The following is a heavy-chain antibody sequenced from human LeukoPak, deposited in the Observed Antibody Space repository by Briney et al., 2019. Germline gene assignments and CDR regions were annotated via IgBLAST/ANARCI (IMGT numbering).Heavy chain of an antibody. V-gene: IGHV4-59*01. CDR2: IYYSGST. CDR3: ARFSGADFWSGYYENWFDP. D-gene: IGHD3-3*01. CDR1: GGSISSYY. J-gene: IGHJ5*02. Sequence: PSETLSLTCTVSGGSISSYYWSWIRQPPGKGLEWIGYIYYSGSTNYNPSLKSRVTISVDTSKNQFSLKLSSVTAADTAVYYCARFSGADFWSGYYENWFDPWGQGTLVTVSS.